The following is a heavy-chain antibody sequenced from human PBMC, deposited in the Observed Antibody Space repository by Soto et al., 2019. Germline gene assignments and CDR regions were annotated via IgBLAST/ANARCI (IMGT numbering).Heavy chain of an antibody. Sequence: PSETLSLTCAVSGGSISSGDCSWSWMRQPPGKCLEWIGYIYHSGSTYYNPSLRRRVTISVDMSKTQFSLKLSSVTAAATAVYYCASEVWIPIWETDNWFDPWGQGTLVTVYS. V-gene: IGHV4-30-2*01. J-gene: IGHJ5*02. CDR1: GGSISSGDCS. D-gene: IGHD5-18*01. CDR2: IYHSGST. CDR3: ASEVWIPIWETDNWFDP.